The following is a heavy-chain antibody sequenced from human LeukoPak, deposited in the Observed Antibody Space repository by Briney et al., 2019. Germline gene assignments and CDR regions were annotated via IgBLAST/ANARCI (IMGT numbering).Heavy chain of an antibody. V-gene: IGHV4-30-4*08. J-gene: IGHJ3*02. CDR1: GGSIRSGDYY. Sequence: PSETLSLTCTVSGGSIRSGDYYWSWIRQPPGEGLDWIGYISYNGSTYYNPSLKSRVFISVDTSKNQFSLRLSSVTAADTAVYYCARLPAYRDAFDIWGQGTMVTVSS. D-gene: IGHD2-2*01. CDR2: ISYNGST. CDR3: ARLPAYRDAFDI.